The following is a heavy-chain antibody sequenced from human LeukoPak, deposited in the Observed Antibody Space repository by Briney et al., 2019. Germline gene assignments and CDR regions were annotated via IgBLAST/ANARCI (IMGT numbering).Heavy chain of an antibody. CDR1: GFTFSSYG. CDR2: ISRGGRNI. D-gene: IGHD3-10*02. CDR3: AELGIAMIGGV. J-gene: IGHJ6*04. V-gene: IGHV3-48*04. Sequence: GGSLRLSCAASGFTFSSYGMYCARQAPGKGREWVSYISRGGRNITYADSVKGRFTISRDNAKNSLYLQMNSLRAEDTAVYYCAELGIAMIGGVWGKGTTVTISS.